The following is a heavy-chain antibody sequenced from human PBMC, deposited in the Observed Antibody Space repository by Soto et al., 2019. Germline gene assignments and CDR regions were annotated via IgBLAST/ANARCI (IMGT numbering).Heavy chain of an antibody. CDR3: ARDEKYAYGDYFLNPRYYYDGIDV. J-gene: IGHJ6*02. CDR1: GYTFTSYG. CDR2: ISAYNGNT. D-gene: IGHD4-17*01. V-gene: IGHV1-18*01. Sequence: QVQLVQSGAEVKKPGASVKVSCKASGYTFTSYGISWVRQAPGQGLEWMGWISAYNGNTNYAQKLQGRGTTTTDTSTSTAYMEVSSLRSEDTAVYYCARDEKYAYGDYFLNPRYYYDGIDVWGQGTTVTVSS.